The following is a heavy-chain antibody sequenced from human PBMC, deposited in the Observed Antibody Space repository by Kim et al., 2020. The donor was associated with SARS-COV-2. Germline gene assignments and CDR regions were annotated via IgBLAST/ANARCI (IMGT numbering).Heavy chain of an antibody. CDR3: AKARYCSGGSCAVDY. CDR2: ISGSGGST. V-gene: IGHV3-23*01. D-gene: IGHD2-15*01. CDR1: GFTFSSYA. Sequence: GGSLRLSCAASGFTFSSYAMSWVRQAPGKGLEWVSAISGSGGSTYYADSVKGRFTISRDNSKNTLYLQMNSLRAEDTAVYYCAKARYCSGGSCAVDYWGQGTLVTVSS. J-gene: IGHJ4*02.